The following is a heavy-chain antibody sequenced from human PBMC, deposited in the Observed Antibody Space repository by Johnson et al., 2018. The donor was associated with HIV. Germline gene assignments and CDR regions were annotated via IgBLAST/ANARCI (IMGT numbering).Heavy chain of an antibody. CDR1: GFTFSSYA. CDR2: ISYDGSDK. Sequence: QVQLVESGGGVVQPGRSLRLSCAASGFTFSSYAMHWVRQAPGKGLEWVAVISYDGSDKYYADSVKGRFTISRDSSKNTLYLEMNSMRPEDMAVYYCARGSQYTCDNDDAHRLHAFDIWGQGTMVTVSS. J-gene: IGHJ3*02. CDR3: ARGSQYTCDNDDAHRLHAFDI. V-gene: IGHV3-30*04. D-gene: IGHD3-16*01.